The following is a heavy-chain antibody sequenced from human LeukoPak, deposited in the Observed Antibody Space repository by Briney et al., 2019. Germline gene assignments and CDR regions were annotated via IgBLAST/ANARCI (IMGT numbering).Heavy chain of an antibody. CDR1: GGSISSSSYY. D-gene: IGHD5-18*01. V-gene: IGHV4-39*07. CDR2: IYYSGST. Sequence: SETLSLTCTVSGGSISSSSYYWGWIRQPPGKGLEWIGSIYYSGSTYYNPSLKSRVTISVDTSKNQFSLKLSSVTAADTAVYYCAGGGYSYGSTWGQGTLVTVSS. CDR3: AGGGYSYGST. J-gene: IGHJ4*02.